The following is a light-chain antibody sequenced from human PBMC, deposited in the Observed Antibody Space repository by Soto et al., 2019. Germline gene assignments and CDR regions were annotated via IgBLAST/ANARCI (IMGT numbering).Light chain of an antibody. CDR1: QSISSW. CDR2: KAS. Sequence: DIQMTQSPSTLSASVGDRVTITCRASQSISSWLAWYQQKPGKAHKLLIYKASSLESGVPSRFSGSGSGTEFTLTISSLQPDDFATYYCQQYNSYPWTFGQGTNVEIK. V-gene: IGKV1-5*03. CDR3: QQYNSYPWT. J-gene: IGKJ1*01.